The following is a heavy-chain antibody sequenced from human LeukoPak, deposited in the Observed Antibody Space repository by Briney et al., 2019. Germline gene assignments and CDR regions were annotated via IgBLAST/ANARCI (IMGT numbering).Heavy chain of an antibody. CDR2: ISYTGTYI. Sequence: GGSLRLSCAASAFSLSAYNMNWVRQAPGKGLEWVSSISYTGTYIYYADSVKGRFAISRDNAQNSLYLQMNSLRAEDTAIYYCVRDRGTYRPIDYWGQGTLVTVSS. J-gene: IGHJ4*02. CDR3: VRDRGTYRPIDY. V-gene: IGHV3-21*04. CDR1: AFSLSAYN. D-gene: IGHD1-26*01.